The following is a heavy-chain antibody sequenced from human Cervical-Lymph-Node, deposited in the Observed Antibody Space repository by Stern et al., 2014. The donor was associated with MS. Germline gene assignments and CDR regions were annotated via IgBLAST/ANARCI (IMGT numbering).Heavy chain of an antibody. D-gene: IGHD3-22*01. CDR2: IGVGSGNT. Sequence: QLVQSGPEVKKPGTSVKVSCKASGFTFTSSAVKWVRQARGQRLEWIGWIGVGSGNTNYAQKFQERVTITRDMSTSTAYMELSSLRSEDTAVYYCAAEPMYYSDSVGAFDIWGQGTMVTVSS. V-gene: IGHV1-58*01. J-gene: IGHJ3*02. CDR1: GFTFTSSA. CDR3: AAEPMYYSDSVGAFDI.